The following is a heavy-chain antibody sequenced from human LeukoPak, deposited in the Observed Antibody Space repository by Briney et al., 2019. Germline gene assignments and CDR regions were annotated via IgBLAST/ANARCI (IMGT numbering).Heavy chain of an antibody. CDR2: IKNSGNT. CDR1: GGSISSYY. V-gene: IGHV4-4*07. Sequence: SETLSLTCSVSGGSISSYYWSWIRQPAGKGLEWIGRIKNSGNTNYNPSLESRVTLSLDTSKNQFFLNLSSVTAADTAVYYCAREGSSSGWRPFDIWGQGTVVTVSS. CDR3: AREGSSSGWRPFDI. J-gene: IGHJ3*02. D-gene: IGHD6-19*01.